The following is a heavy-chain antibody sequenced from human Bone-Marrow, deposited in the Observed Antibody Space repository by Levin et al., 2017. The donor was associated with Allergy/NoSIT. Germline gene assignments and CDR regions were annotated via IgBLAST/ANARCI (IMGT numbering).Heavy chain of an antibody. Sequence: GGSLRLSCAASGFTFSSYGMHWVRQAPGKGLEWVAVISYDGSNKYYADSVKGRFTISRDNSKNTLYLQMNSLRAEDTAVYYCAKGGSGWTYYFDYWGQGTLVTVSS. CDR1: GFTFSSYG. V-gene: IGHV3-30*18. J-gene: IGHJ4*02. D-gene: IGHD6-19*01. CDR3: AKGGSGWTYYFDY. CDR2: ISYDGSNK.